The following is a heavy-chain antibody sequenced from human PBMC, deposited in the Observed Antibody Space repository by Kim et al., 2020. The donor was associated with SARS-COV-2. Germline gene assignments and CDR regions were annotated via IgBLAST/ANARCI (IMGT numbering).Heavy chain of an antibody. CDR3: ARAGRQWLVRPCFYYLGY. Sequence: SETLSLTCAVYGGSFSGYYWSWIRQPPGKGLEWIGEINHSGSTNYNPSLKSRVTISVDTSKNQFSLKLSSVTAADTAVYYCARAGRQWLVRPCFYYLGY. CDR2: INHSGST. J-gene: IGHJ4*01. D-gene: IGHD6-19*01. CDR1: GGSFSGYY. V-gene: IGHV4-34*01.